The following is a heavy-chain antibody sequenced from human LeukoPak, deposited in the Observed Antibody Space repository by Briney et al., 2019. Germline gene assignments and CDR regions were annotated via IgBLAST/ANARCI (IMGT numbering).Heavy chain of an antibody. V-gene: IGHV4-39*07. D-gene: IGHD6-25*01. CDR1: GGSISSSSYY. CDR3: ARDSGPAAGGAFDI. J-gene: IGHJ3*02. Sequence: SETLSLTCTVSGGSISSSSYYWGWIRQPPGKGLEWIGSIYYSGSTYYNPSLKSRVTISVDTSKNQFSLKLSSVTAADTAVYYCARDSGPAAGGAFDIWGQGTMVTVSS. CDR2: IYYSGST.